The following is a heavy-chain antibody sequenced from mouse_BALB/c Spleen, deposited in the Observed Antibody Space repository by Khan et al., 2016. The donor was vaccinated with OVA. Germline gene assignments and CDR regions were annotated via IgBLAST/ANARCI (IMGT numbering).Heavy chain of an antibody. CDR3: AKFDYHGNFEAIDY. D-gene: IGHD2-1*01. CDR2: IWGDGST. Sequence: QVQLKESGPGLVAPSQSLSLTCTVSGFSLTIYGVNWVRQPPGKGLEWLGVIWGDGSTNYHSAPISRLSISTDNSKGKVILKLYSLQTDETATYYGAKFDYHGNFEAIDYWGQGTSVTVSS. V-gene: IGHV2-3*01. J-gene: IGHJ4*01. CDR1: GFSLTIYG.